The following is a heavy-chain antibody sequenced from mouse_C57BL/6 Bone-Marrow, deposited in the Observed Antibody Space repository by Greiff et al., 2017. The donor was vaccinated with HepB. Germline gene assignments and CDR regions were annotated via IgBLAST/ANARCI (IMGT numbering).Heavy chain of an antibody. CDR2: INPSTGGT. D-gene: IGHD1-1*01. CDR1: GYSFTGYY. V-gene: IGHV1-42*01. CDR3: ARFLYYSFFDY. J-gene: IGHJ2*01. Sequence: VQLKESGPELVKPGASVKISCKASGYSFTGYYMNWVKQSPEKSLEWIGEINPSTGGTTYNQKFKAKATLTVDKSSSTAYMQLKSLTSEDSAVYYCARFLYYSFFDYWGQGTTLTVSS.